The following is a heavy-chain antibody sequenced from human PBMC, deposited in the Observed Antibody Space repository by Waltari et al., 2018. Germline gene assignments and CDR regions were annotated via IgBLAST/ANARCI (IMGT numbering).Heavy chain of an antibody. D-gene: IGHD1-26*01. Sequence: QVQLVQSGAEVKKPGASVKVSCKVSGYTLTELSMHWVRQAPGKGPEWMGGFDPEDGETIYAQKCQCIVTMTEDTSTDTVYMELSSLRSEDTAVYYCATTLGSYAYFDYWGQGTLVIVSS. CDR1: GYTLTELS. CDR2: FDPEDGET. J-gene: IGHJ4*02. CDR3: ATTLGSYAYFDY. V-gene: IGHV1-24*01.